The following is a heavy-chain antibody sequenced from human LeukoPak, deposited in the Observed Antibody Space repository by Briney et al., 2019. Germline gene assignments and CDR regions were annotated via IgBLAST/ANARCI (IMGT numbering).Heavy chain of an antibody. J-gene: IGHJ4*02. D-gene: IGHD3-10*01. Sequence: PGGSLRLSCAASGFTLSSYAMSWVRQAPGKGLEWVSAISGSGGSTYYADSVKGRFTISRDNSKNTLYLQMNSLRAEDTAVYYCAKVAYYYGSGSYVGYWGQGTLVTVSS. V-gene: IGHV3-23*01. CDR2: ISGSGGST. CDR3: AKVAYYYGSGSYVGY. CDR1: GFTLSSYA.